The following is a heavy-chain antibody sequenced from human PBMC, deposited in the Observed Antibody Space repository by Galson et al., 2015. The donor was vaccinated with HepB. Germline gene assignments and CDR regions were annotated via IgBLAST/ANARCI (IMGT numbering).Heavy chain of an antibody. J-gene: IGHJ4*02. CDR2: ISYDGSNK. D-gene: IGHD2-15*01. V-gene: IGHV3-30-3*01. CDR3: AREGGQE. Sequence: SLRLSCAASGFTFSSYAMHWVRQAPGKGLEWVAVISYDGSNKYYADSVEGRFTISRDNSKNTLYLQMNSLRAEDTAVYYCAREGGQEWGQGTLVTVSS. CDR1: GFTFSSYA.